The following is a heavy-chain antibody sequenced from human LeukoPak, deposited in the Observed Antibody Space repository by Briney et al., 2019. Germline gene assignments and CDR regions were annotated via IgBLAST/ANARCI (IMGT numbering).Heavy chain of an antibody. J-gene: IGHJ4*02. CDR1: GFTFSSYN. V-gene: IGHV3-21*01. CDR3: ARDHYGRFDY. D-gene: IGHD4-17*01. Sequence: GGSLRLSCAASGFTFSSYNMNWVRQAPGKGLEWVSSISSSSNYIYYADSVKGRFTISRDNAKNSLFLQMDSLRAEDTTMYYCARDHYGRFDYWGQGTLVTVSS. CDR2: ISSSSNYI.